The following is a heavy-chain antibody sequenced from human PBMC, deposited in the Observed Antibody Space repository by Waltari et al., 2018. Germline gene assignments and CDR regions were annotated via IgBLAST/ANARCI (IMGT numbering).Heavy chain of an antibody. CDR1: GYTFTGYY. V-gene: IGHV1-2*06. J-gene: IGHJ4*02. CDR2: INPNSGGT. CDR3: ARVPVGQWLVPYFDY. Sequence: QVQLVQSGAEVKKPGASVKVSCKASGYTFTGYYMHWVRQAPGQGLEWMGRINPNSGGTNYAQKFQGRVTMTRDTSSSTADMELSRLRSDDTAVYYCARVPVGQWLVPYFDYWGQGTLVTVSS. D-gene: IGHD6-19*01.